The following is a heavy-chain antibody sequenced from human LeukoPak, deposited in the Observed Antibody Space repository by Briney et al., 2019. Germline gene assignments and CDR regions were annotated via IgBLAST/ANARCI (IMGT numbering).Heavy chain of an antibody. J-gene: IGHJ4*02. V-gene: IGHV3-30*02. D-gene: IGHD2-2*01. CDR3: AKDIPRYCSSTSCYPDY. Sequence: PGGSLRLSCAASGFTFSSYGMHWVRQAPGKGLEWVAFIRYDGSNKYYADSVKGRFTISRDNSKNTLYLQMNSLRAEDTAVYYCAKDIPRYCSSTSCYPDYWGQGTLVTVSS. CDR1: GFTFSSYG. CDR2: IRYDGSNK.